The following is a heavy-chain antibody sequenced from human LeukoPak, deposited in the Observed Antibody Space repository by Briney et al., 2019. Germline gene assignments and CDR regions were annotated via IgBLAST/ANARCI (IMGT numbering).Heavy chain of an antibody. V-gene: IGHV4-59*01. CDR3: ARGEIIPYFEFDY. CDR1: GGSISSYY. CDR2: IYYSGST. Sequence: SETLSLTCTVSGGSISSYYWSWIRQPPGKGLEWIGYIYYSGSTNYNPSLTSRVTISVDTSKNQFSLTLSSGTAADTAVDYCARGEIIPYFEFDYWGQGTLVTVSS. J-gene: IGHJ4*02. D-gene: IGHD3-9*01.